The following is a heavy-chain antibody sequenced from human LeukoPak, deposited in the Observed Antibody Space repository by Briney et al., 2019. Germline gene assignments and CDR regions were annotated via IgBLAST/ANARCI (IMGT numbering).Heavy chain of an antibody. CDR3: ATGTNYYYYMDV. CDR2: IIPIFGTA. V-gene: IGHV1-69*05. J-gene: IGHJ6*03. Sequence: ASVKVSCKASGYTFTSYGISWVRQAPGQGLEWMGGIIPIFGTANYAQKFQGRVTITTDESTSTAYMELSSLRSEDTAVYYCATGTNYYYYMDVWGKGTTVTVSS. CDR1: GYTFTSYG. D-gene: IGHD1-14*01.